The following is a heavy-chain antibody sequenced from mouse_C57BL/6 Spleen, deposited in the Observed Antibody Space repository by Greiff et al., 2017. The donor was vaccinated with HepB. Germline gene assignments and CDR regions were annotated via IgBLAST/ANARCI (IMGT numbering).Heavy chain of an antibody. CDR2: IDPSDSYT. CDR3: AFGSCSAWFAY. CDR1: GYTFTSYW. Sequence: QVHVKQPGAELVKPGASVKLSCKASGYTFTSYWMQWVKQRPGQGLEWIGEIDPSDSYTNYNQKFKGKATLTVDTSSSTAYMQLSRLTSEDSAVYYCAFGSCSAWFAYWGQGTLVTVSA. V-gene: IGHV1-50*01. D-gene: IGHD1-1*01. J-gene: IGHJ3*01.